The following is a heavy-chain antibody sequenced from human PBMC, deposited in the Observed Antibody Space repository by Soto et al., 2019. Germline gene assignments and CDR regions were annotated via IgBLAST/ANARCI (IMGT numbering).Heavy chain of an antibody. V-gene: IGHV1-24*01. CDR1: GYTVTELF. J-gene: IGHJ6*02. Sequence: YCERSGYTVTELFMLGVGQAKRKGLEWMGGFDPEDGETIYAQKFQGRVTMTEDTSTDTAYMELSSLRSEDTAVYFCARDFLTRTPWGSATAQFSYYGMAVWGQGITVTVS. D-gene: IGHD3-9*01. CDR2: FDPEDGET. CDR3: ARDFLTRTPWGSATAQFSYYGMAV.